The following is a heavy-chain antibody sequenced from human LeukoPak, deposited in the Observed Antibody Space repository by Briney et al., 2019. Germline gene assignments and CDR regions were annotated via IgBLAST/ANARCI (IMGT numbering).Heavy chain of an antibody. CDR3: ARGSQSFYYDSSGYPFDS. Sequence: SETLSLTCAVSGLSISSGYYWGWIRQPPGKELEWIGSIYHSGSSYYNPSLRSRVAMSVDTSRNQFSLKLTSVTVADTAVYYCARGSQSFYYDSSGYPFDSWGQGTLVTVSS. V-gene: IGHV4-38-2*01. J-gene: IGHJ4*02. D-gene: IGHD3-22*01. CDR1: GLSISSGYY. CDR2: IYHSGSS.